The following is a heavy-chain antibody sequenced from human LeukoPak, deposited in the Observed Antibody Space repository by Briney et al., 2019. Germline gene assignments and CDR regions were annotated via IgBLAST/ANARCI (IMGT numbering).Heavy chain of an antibody. V-gene: IGHV5-10-1*01. CDR2: IDPSDSYT. J-gene: IGHJ2*01. D-gene: IGHD4-11*01. CDR3: ARHRYSSWYFDL. Sequence: GESLKISCKGSGYRFTSYWISWGRPMPGKGLEWMGRIDPSDSYTNYSPSFEGHVTISADKSISTAYLQWSSLKASDTAMYYCARHRYSSWYFDLWGRGTLVTVSS. CDR1: GYRFTSYW.